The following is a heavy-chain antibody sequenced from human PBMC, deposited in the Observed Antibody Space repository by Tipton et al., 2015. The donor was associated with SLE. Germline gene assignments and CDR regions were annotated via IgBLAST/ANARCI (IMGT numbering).Heavy chain of an antibody. CDR1: GFTFSSYA. V-gene: IGHV3-23*03. J-gene: IGHJ1*01. D-gene: IGHD6-13*01. CDR2: IYSGGST. CDR3: AKDGAGTYFQH. Sequence: GSLRFSCAASGFTFSSYAMSWVRQAPGKGLEWVSVIYSGGSTYYADSVKGRFTFSRDDSKNTLYLQMNSLRAEDTAVYYCAKDGAGTYFQHWGQGTLVTVSS.